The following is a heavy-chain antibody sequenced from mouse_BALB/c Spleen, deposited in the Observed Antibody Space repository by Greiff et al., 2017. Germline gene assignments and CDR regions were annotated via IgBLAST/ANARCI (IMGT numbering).Heavy chain of an antibody. D-gene: IGHD1-2*01. J-gene: IGHJ2*01. Sequence: QVQLKQSGAELAKPGASVKMSCKASGYTFTSYWMHWVKQRPGQGLEWIGYINPSTGYTEYNQKFKDKATLTADKSSSTAYMQLSSLTSEDSAVYYCARSLHYYGYGYWGQGTTLTVSS. CDR3: ARSLHYYGYGY. CDR2: INPSTGYT. CDR1: GYTFTSYW. V-gene: IGHV1-7*01.